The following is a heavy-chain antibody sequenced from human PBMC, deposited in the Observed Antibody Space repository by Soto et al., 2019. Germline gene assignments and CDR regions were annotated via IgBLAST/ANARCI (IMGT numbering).Heavy chain of an antibody. Sequence: GGSLRLSCAASGFTFSSYEMNWVRQAPGKGLEWVSYISSSGSTIYYADSVKGRFTISRDNAKNSLYLQMNSLRAGDTAVYYCARGGYDFDAFDIWGQGTMVTVSS. CDR1: GFTFSSYE. J-gene: IGHJ3*02. V-gene: IGHV3-48*03. CDR2: ISSSGSTI. CDR3: ARGGYDFDAFDI. D-gene: IGHD5-12*01.